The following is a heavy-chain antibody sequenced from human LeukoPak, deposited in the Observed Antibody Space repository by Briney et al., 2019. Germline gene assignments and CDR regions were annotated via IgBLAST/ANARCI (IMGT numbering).Heavy chain of an antibody. CDR2: INSDGSST. Sequence: PGGSLRLSCAAPGFTFSSYWMHWVRQAPGKGLVWVSRINSDGSSTSYADSVKGRFTISRDNAKNTLYLQMNSLRAEDTAVYYCARVWYYDILTGYSPFDYWGQGTLVTVSS. CDR1: GFTFSSYW. V-gene: IGHV3-74*01. D-gene: IGHD3-9*01. CDR3: ARVWYYDILTGYSPFDY. J-gene: IGHJ4*02.